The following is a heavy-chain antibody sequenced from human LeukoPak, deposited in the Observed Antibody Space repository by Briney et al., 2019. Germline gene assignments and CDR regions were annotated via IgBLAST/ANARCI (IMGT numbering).Heavy chain of an antibody. J-gene: IGHJ4*02. CDR2: IKQDGSEK. V-gene: IGHV3-7*01. Sequence: PGGSLRLSCAASGFTFSSYWMSWVRQAPGKGLEWVANIKQDGSEKYYVDSVKGRFTISRDNAKNSLYLQMNSLRAEDTAVYYCARDLIGDEWTFDYWGQGTLVTVSS. CDR1: GFTFSSYW. D-gene: IGHD2/OR15-2a*01. CDR3: ARDLIGDEWTFDY.